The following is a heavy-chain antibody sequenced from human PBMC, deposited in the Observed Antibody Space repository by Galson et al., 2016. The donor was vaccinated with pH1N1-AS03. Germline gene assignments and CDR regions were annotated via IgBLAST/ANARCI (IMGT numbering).Heavy chain of an antibody. Sequence: TLSLTCSVSGDSISSNNYFWSWIRQPAGKGLEWIGRLSSLGTANYNPSLESRVSISVDASKNRFSLKLNSMTAAGTAVYYCASDELWGRHDYLFHYWGQGALVTVSS. CDR1: GDSISSNNYF. CDR2: LSSLGTA. V-gene: IGHV4-61*02. D-gene: IGHD3-16*01. J-gene: IGHJ4*02. CDR3: ASDELWGRHDYLFHY.